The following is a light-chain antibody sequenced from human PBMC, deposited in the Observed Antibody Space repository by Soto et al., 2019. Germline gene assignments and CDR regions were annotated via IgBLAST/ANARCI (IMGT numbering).Light chain of an antibody. J-gene: IGKJ2*01. CDR1: QSVSSSY. V-gene: IGKV3-20*01. Sequence: EIVLTQSPGALSLSPGERATLSCRASQSVSSSYLAWYQQTPAQAPRLLSYGASSRATGIPDRFSGSGSGTNFTLSTSRLETEDFAVYYCHQYGRSSTFGQRTKMEIK. CDR2: GAS. CDR3: HQYGRSST.